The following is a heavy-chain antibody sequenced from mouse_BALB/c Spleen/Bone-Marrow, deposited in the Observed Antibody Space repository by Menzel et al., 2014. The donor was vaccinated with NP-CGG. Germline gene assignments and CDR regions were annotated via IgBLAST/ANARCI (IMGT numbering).Heavy chain of an antibody. V-gene: IGHV1S81*02. Sequence: QVQLQQSGAELVKPGASVRLSCKASGYSFTTYWIHWVKQRPGQGLEWIGEINPSNGRTNYNEKFKSKATLTVGKSSSTAYMQPSSLTSEDSAVYYCARYDGPAWFAYWGQGTLVTVSA. CDR1: GYSFTTYW. CDR2: INPSNGRT. J-gene: IGHJ3*01. CDR3: ARYDGPAWFAY. D-gene: IGHD2-3*01.